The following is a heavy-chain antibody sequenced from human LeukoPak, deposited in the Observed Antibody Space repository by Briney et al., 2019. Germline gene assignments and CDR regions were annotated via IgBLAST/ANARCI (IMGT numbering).Heavy chain of an antibody. Sequence: GASVKVSCKASGYTFTSYDINWVRQATGQGLEWMGWMNPNSGNTGYAQKFQGRVTMTRNTSISTAYMELRSLRSDDTAVYYCARDDRRYCSGGSCGYFDYWGQGTLVTVSS. CDR3: ARDDRRYCSGGSCGYFDY. CDR2: MNPNSGNT. D-gene: IGHD2-15*01. CDR1: GYTFTSYD. V-gene: IGHV1-8*01. J-gene: IGHJ4*02.